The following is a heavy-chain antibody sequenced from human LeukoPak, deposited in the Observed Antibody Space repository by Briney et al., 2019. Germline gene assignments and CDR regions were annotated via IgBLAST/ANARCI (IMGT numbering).Heavy chain of an antibody. CDR1: GGSISSYY. V-gene: IGHV4-4*07. CDR3: ARDLTGGGMRPTDY. CDR2: IYTSGST. Sequence: SETLSLTRTVSGGSISSYYWSRIRQPAGKGLEWIGRIYTSGSTNYNPSLKSRVTMSVDTSKNQFSLKLISVTAADTAVYYCARDLTGGGMRPTDYWGQGTMVLVSS. J-gene: IGHJ4*02. D-gene: IGHD3-16*01.